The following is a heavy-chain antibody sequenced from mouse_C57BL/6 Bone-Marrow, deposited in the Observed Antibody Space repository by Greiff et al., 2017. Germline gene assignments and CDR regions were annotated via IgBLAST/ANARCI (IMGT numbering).Heavy chain of an antibody. CDR1: GYTFTSYW. V-gene: IGHV1-55*01. J-gene: IGHJ2*01. CDR2: IYPGSGST. CDR3: AGGTEDY. D-gene: IGHD3-3*01. Sequence: VKLQQPGAELVKPGASVKMSCKASGYTFTSYWITWVKQRPGQGLEWIGDIYPGSGSTNYNEKFKSKATLTVDTSSSTADMQHSSLTSGDSAVYCCAGGTEDYWGQGTTLTVSS.